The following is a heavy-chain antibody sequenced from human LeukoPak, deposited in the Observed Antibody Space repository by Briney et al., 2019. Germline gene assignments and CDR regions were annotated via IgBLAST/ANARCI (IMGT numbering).Heavy chain of an antibody. V-gene: IGHV3-7*01. CDR1: GFSFRSYW. Sequence: PGGSLRLSCAASGFSFRSYWMSWVRQPPGKGLEWVANIKQDGSDKYYVDSVKGRITISRDNAKNSLYLQMNGLRVEDTAVYYCARGYSGNDYGYYYDYWGQGNLVTVSS. D-gene: IGHD5-12*01. CDR3: ARGYSGNDYGYYYDY. CDR2: IKQDGSDK. J-gene: IGHJ4*02.